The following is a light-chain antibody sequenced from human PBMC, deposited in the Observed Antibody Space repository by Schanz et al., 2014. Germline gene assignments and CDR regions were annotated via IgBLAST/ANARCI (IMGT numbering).Light chain of an antibody. CDR2: WAS. Sequence: DIVMTQSPDSLAVSLGERATINCKSSQSILYDYNNKNYLAWYQQKPGQPPKLLITWASTREFGVPERFSGSGSGTDFTLTIRSLQAEDVAVYYCQQYYSTPPTFGQGTRVEIK. V-gene: IGKV4-1*01. CDR3: QQYYSTPPT. CDR1: QSILYDYNNKNY. J-gene: IGKJ1*01.